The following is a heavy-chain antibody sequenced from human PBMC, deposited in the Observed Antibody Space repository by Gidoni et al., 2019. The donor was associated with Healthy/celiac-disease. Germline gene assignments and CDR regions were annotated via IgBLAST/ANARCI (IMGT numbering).Heavy chain of an antibody. CDR2: IYYSGST. J-gene: IGHJ4*02. D-gene: IGHD6-13*01. Sequence: QLQLQESGPGLVKPSETLSLTCTVSGGPISSSRYYWGWIRQPPGKGLEWIGSIYYSGSTYYNPSLKSRVTISVATSKNQFSLKLSSVTAADTALYYCARDRSSSWFPFDYWGQGTLVTVSS. CDR3: ARDRSSSWFPFDY. V-gene: IGHV4-39*07. CDR1: GGPISSSRYY.